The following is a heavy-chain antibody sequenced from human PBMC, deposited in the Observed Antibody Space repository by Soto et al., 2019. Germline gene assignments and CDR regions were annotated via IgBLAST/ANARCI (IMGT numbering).Heavy chain of an antibody. V-gene: IGHV5-51*01. Sequence: GESLKISCKGFGYSFINFWIGWVRQMPGKDLEWMGIIYPGDSVTRYSPYFQGQVTISADKSISTAYLQWSSLKASDTAMYYCARGLLVPSATPSRDYYYYGLDVWGQGTTVTVSS. CDR1: GYSFINFW. D-gene: IGHD2-2*01. CDR3: ARGLLVPSATPSRDYYYYGLDV. CDR2: IYPGDSVT. J-gene: IGHJ6*02.